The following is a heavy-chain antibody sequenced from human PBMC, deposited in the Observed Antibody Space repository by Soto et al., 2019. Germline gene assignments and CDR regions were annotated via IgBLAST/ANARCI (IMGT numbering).Heavy chain of an antibody. V-gene: IGHV4-4*02. Sequence: SETLSLTCAVSGGSISSSNWWSWVRQPPGKGLEWIGEIYHSGSTNYNPSLKSRVTISVDKSKNQFSLKLSSVTAADTAVYYCARGFSSSWYRDYYYGMDVSGQGTTVTVSS. J-gene: IGHJ6*02. CDR1: GGSISSSNW. D-gene: IGHD6-13*01. CDR3: ARGFSSSWYRDYYYGMDV. CDR2: IYHSGST.